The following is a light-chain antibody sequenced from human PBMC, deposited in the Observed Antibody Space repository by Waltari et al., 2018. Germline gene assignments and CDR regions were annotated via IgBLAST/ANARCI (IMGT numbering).Light chain of an antibody. J-gene: IGLJ3*02. CDR2: DVS. Sequence: QSALTQPRSVSGSPGPSVTLSCTGTSSDVGGYNYVSWYQQPPGKAPKLMIYDVSKRPAGVPDRFSGSKSGNTASLTISGLQAEDEADYYCCSYAGTWVFGGGTKLTVL. CDR1: SSDVGGYNY. CDR3: CSYAGTWV. V-gene: IGLV2-11*01.